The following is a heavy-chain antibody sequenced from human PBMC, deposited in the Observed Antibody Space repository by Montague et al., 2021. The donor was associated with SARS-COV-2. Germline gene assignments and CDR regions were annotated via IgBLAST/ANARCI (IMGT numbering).Heavy chain of an antibody. CDR1: GGSISNYY. CDR2: ISSSGST. CDR3: ARDNPSSRRLPMTKGDNYYGMDV. Sequence: SETLSLTCTVSGGSISNYYWSWIRQPPGKGLEWIGYISSSGSTNYNPSLKSRVTISVDTSKIQFSLRLSSVTSADTAVYYCARDNPSSRRLPMTKGDNYYGMDVWGQGTTVTVSS. V-gene: IGHV4-59*01. J-gene: IGHJ6*02. D-gene: IGHD2/OR15-2a*01.